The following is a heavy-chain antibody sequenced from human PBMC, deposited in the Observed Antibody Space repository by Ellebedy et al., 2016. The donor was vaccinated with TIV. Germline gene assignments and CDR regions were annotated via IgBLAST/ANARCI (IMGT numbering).Heavy chain of an antibody. Sequence: PGGSLRLSCQGSGYSFNNYWIAWVRQMPGKGLEWMGAIWPGDSDDRYSPSFEGQVTFSVDRSINTAYLQWSSLKASDTALYYCAKHMSPSYYYLDLWGRGTLVTVSS. V-gene: IGHV5-51*01. CDR1: GYSFNNYW. CDR3: AKHMSPSYYYLDL. D-gene: IGHD3-22*01. CDR2: IWPGDSDD. J-gene: IGHJ2*01.